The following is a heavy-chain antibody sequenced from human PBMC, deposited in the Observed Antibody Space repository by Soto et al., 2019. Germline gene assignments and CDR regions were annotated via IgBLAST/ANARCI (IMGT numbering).Heavy chain of an antibody. V-gene: IGHV3-48*02. CDR3: ERDLREWELAYCDY. J-gene: IGHJ4*02. D-gene: IGHD1-26*01. Sequence: EVQLVESGGGLVQPGGSLRLSCAASGFTLSSYSMNWVRQAPGKGLEWVSYISSYSTTMYYADSVKGRFTITRDNAKNSLYLQMNSLRNEDTAVYYCERDLREWELAYCDYWGQGTLVTVSS. CDR1: GFTLSSYS. CDR2: ISSYSTTM.